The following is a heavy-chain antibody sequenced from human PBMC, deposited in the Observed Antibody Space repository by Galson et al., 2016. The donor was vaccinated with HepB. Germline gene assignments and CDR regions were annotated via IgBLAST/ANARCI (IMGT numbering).Heavy chain of an antibody. CDR3: ARVRSGYSGYANPYYYGMDV. Sequence: CAISGDSVSSNSATWNWIRQSPSRGLEWLGRTYYRSKWYNDYALSVKSRITINPDTSKNQFSLQLNSVTPEYTAVYYCARVRSGYSGYANPYYYGMDVWGHGTTVT. J-gene: IGHJ6*01. CDR1: GDSVSSNSAT. CDR2: TYYRSKWYN. D-gene: IGHD5-12*01. V-gene: IGHV6-1*01.